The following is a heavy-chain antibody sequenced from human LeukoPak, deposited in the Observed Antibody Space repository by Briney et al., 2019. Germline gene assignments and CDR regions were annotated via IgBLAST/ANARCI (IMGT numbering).Heavy chain of an antibody. CDR1: GGSISSGGYS. CDR3: ARTGSTVTMLYPFDH. CDR2: IYHSGST. Sequence: SETLSLTCAVSGGSISSGGYSWSWIRQPPGKGLEWIGYIYHSGSTNYNPSLKSRVSISVDTSKNQFSLKLSSVTAADTAVYYCARTGSTVTMLYPFDHWGQGTLVTVSS. J-gene: IGHJ4*02. D-gene: IGHD4-17*01. V-gene: IGHV4-30-2*02.